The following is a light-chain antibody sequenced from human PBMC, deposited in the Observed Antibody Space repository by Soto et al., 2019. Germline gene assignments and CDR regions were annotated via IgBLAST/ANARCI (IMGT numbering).Light chain of an antibody. V-gene: IGKV1-17*01. Sequence: DIQMTQSPSSLSASVGDTVTITCRASQAIRNDLGWYQQKPGEAPKRLIYAASYLQDGVPSRFSGSGSGTEFTFTISSLQPEDFGSYYSLQHHSSPYPFGQGTKMQI. CDR3: LQHHSSPYP. CDR2: AAS. J-gene: IGKJ2*01. CDR1: QAIRND.